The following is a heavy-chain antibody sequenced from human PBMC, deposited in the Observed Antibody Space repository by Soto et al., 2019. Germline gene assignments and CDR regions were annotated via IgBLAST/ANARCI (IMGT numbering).Heavy chain of an antibody. CDR2: IYHSGYT. V-gene: IGHV4-30-2*01. CDR3: ARAHYGDYGYGMDV. J-gene: IGHJ6*02. D-gene: IGHD4-17*01. CDR1: GGSISSGGYS. Sequence: QLQLQESGSGLVKPSQTLSLTCAVSGGSISSGGYSWSWIRQPPGKSLEWIGYIYHSGYTYCNPSLKSRVTISVDRSKNQFSLKLSSVTAADTAVYYCARAHYGDYGYGMDVWGQGTTVTVSS.